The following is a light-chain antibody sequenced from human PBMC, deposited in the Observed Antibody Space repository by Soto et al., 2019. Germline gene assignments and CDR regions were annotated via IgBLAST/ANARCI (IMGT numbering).Light chain of an antibody. J-gene: IGKJ1*01. Sequence: DVVMTQSPLSLPFTLGQPASISDRSGQILVYSGGNTYLNWFQQRPGQSTRSLIYKVSNRDSGVQDRLSGSGSGTDFTLKISRVEAEDVGVYYCMQGTHWPWTFGQGTKVDIK. CDR3: MQGTHWPWT. CDR1: QILVYSGGNTY. CDR2: KVS. V-gene: IGKV2-30*01.